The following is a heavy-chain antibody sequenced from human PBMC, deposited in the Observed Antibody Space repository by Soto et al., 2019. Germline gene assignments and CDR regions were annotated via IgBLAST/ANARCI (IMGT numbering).Heavy chain of an antibody. CDR1: GFDFGSSG. Sequence: VASVKVSCKASGFDFGSSGIQFLRQTRGRGLEWIGWIVVASGRTNYARQFQGRVAFSRDMSSTTAYMDLYDLKSDDTAVYFCSADHPHTAIGWPVWGQGTTVTVSS. V-gene: IGHV1-58*02. J-gene: IGHJ6*02. CDR2: IVVASGRT. CDR3: SADHPHTAIGWPV.